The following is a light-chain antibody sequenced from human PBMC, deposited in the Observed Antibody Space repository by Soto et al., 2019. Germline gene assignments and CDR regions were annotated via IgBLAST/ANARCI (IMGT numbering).Light chain of an antibody. CDR3: HQSYSTPIT. CDR2: VAS. CDR1: QTISSY. Sequence: DIQMTQSPSSLSASVGDRVTITCRASQTISSYLNWYQQKPGKAPKLLIYVASSLQGGVPSRFSGSGSGTNFIRPIGRLQPDDFVTYYLHQSYSTPITFGQGTRLEIK. J-gene: IGKJ5*01. V-gene: IGKV1-39*01.